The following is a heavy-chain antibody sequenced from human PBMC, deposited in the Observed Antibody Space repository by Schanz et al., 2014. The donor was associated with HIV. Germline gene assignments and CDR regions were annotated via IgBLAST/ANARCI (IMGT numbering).Heavy chain of an antibody. CDR3: ARSPDWAGTDAFDI. Sequence: QVQLVESGGGVVQPGRSLRLSCAASGFTFSDYYMSWVRQAPGKGLEWVAVIWYDGSKKYYADSVKGRFTISRDNSKNTLYLQMNSLRAEDTAIYYCARSPDWAGTDAFDIWGQGTMVTVSS. V-gene: IGHV3-33*08. J-gene: IGHJ3*02. D-gene: IGHD6-19*01. CDR1: GFTFSDYY. CDR2: IWYDGSKK.